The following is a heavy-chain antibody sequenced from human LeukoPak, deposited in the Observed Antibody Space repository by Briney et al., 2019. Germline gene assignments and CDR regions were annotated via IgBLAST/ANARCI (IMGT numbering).Heavy chain of an antibody. J-gene: IGHJ5*02. Sequence: GGSLRLSCAASGFIFGDYAMHWVRQAPGKGLEWVANIKQDGSEKYYVDSVKGRFTISRDNAKNSLYLQMNSLRAEDTAVYYCARDTYYDFWSGSNWFDPWGQGTLVTVSS. CDR1: GFIFGDYA. D-gene: IGHD3-3*01. CDR2: IKQDGSEK. V-gene: IGHV3-7*01. CDR3: ARDTYYDFWSGSNWFDP.